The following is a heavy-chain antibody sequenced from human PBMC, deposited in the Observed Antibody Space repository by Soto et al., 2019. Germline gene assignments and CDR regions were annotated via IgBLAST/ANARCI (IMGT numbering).Heavy chain of an antibody. J-gene: IGHJ5*02. CDR1: GFSFSKYG. D-gene: IGHD1-26*01. CDR3: ARWGGSYYESWFDP. V-gene: IGHV3-33*01. CDR2: TSSDGSTK. Sequence: QVLLVESGGGVVQPGTSLRLSCAASGFSFSKYGMHWVRQAPGKGLEGVAVTSSDGSTKYYAASVKGRFTISSDNSKNTLYLQMSSLRAEDTALYYCARWGGSYYESWFDPWGQGTLVIVSS.